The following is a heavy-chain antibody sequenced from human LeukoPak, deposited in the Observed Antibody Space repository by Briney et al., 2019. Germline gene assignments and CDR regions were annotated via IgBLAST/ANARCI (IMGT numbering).Heavy chain of an antibody. D-gene: IGHD3-10*01. CDR1: GFTFSSYA. CDR2: MKGGGGGT. J-gene: IGHJ5*02. V-gene: IGHV3-23*01. Sequence: GGSLRLSRAAYGFTFSSYAMSWVRQDPGGGMGWVSYMKGGGGGTYYADFVKGRFTLSRDDSRNTVYLQLNSLRVEDTAVYYCARASWVSDADAVSWGQGTLVTVSS. CDR3: ARASWVSDADAVS.